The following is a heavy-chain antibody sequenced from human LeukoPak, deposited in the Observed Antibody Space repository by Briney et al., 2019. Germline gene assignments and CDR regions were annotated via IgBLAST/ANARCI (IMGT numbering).Heavy chain of an antibody. CDR3: AKGRCSGGSCYGRGFDY. D-gene: IGHD2-15*01. Sequence: GGSLRLSCAASGFTFSSYAMTWVRQAPGKGLEWVSTITGSGSNTYYPDSVKGRFTISRDNAKNTLYLQMNSLRAEDTAVYYCAKGRCSGGSCYGRGFDYWGQGTLVTVSS. V-gene: IGHV3-23*01. CDR2: ITGSGSNT. J-gene: IGHJ4*02. CDR1: GFTFSSYA.